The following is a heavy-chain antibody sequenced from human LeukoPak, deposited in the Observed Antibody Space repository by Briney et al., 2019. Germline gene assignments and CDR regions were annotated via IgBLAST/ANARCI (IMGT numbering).Heavy chain of an antibody. CDR3: ANLGEVSAEYFQH. CDR1: GFTFSSYA. CDR2: ISGSGGST. J-gene: IGHJ1*01. Sequence: SGGSLRLSCAASGFTFSSYAMSWVRQAPGKGLEWVSAISGSGGSTYYADSVKGRFTISRDNSKNTLYLQMNSLRAEDTAVYYCANLGEVSAEYFQHWGQGTLVTVSS. D-gene: IGHD3-16*01. V-gene: IGHV3-23*01.